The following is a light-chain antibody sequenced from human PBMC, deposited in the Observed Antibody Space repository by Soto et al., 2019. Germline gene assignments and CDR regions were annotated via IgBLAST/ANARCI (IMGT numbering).Light chain of an antibody. CDR3: SSKTSTSTLL. J-gene: IGLJ2*01. Sequence: QSALTQPPSASGSPGQSVTISCTGTSSDVGGYNYVSWYQQHPGQAPKLMIYEVNNRPSGISNRFSGSKSGNTASLTISGLQAEDEADYYCSSKTSTSTLLFGGGTKLTVL. V-gene: IGLV2-14*01. CDR2: EVN. CDR1: SSDVGGYNY.